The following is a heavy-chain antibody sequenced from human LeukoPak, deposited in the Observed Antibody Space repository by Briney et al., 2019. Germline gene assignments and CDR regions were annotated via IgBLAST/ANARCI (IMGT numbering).Heavy chain of an antibody. V-gene: IGHV3-48*03. CDR2: ISSSGSTI. Sequence: GGSLRLSCAASGFTFSSYEMNWVRQAPGKGLEWFSYISSSGSTIYYADSVKGRFTISRDNFKNTLYLQMNSLRAEDTAVYYCARVRDQSLGGDIDYWGQGTLVTVSS. CDR3: ARVRDQSLGGDIDY. D-gene: IGHD2-21*02. J-gene: IGHJ4*02. CDR1: GFTFSSYE.